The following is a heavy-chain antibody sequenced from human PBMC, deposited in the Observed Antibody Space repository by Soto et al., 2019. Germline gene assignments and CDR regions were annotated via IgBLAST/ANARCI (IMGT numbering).Heavy chain of an antibody. CDR1: GGSISSYY. CDR2: IHDSGDS. D-gene: IGHD3-22*01. V-gene: IGHV4-59*01. CDR3: ASGYYYLFDY. J-gene: IGHJ4*02. Sequence: QVQLQESGPRLVKPSETLSLTCTVSGGSISSYYWNWIRQSPGKGLEWIGYIHDSGDSNLNPSLKSRVTMSVDTSKNQFSLRLSSVTAADSAVYYCASGYYYLFDYWGRGTLVTVSS.